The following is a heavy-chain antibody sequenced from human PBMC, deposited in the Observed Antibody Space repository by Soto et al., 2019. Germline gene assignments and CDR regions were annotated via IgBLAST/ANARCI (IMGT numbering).Heavy chain of an antibody. CDR1: GFTFSNFA. J-gene: IGHJ4*01. Sequence: EVQLLESGGGLVQPGGSLRISCAASGFTFSNFAMTWVRQAPGKGLEWVSTIVDSGGNTYYADSVKGRFTISRDNSKNTLFLQMNSLRVEDTAVYYCAEGGFYDGFDYWGHGTLVTVSS. CDR2: IVDSGGNT. D-gene: IGHD5-12*01. CDR3: AEGGFYDGFDY. V-gene: IGHV3-23*01.